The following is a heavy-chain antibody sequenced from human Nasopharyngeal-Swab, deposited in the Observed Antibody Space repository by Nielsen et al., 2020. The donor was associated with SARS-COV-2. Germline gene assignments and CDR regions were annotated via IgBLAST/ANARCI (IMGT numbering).Heavy chain of an antibody. J-gene: IGHJ4*02. CDR2: ISYDGSNK. D-gene: IGHD5-12*01. V-gene: IGHV3-30*18. CDR3: AKASRGGGYDYVSY. CDR1: GFTFSSYG. Sequence: GESLKISCAASGFTFSSYGMHWVRQAPGKGLEWVAVISYDGSNKYYADSVKGRFTISRDNSKNTLYLQMNSLRAEDTAVYYCAKASRGGGYDYVSYWGQGTLVTV.